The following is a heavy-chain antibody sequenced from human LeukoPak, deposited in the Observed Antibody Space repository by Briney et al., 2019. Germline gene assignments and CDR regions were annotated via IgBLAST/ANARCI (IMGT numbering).Heavy chain of an antibody. D-gene: IGHD3-10*01. V-gene: IGHV4-61*08. CDR1: GGSFSGAGYY. Sequence: SETLSLSCTASGGSFSGAGYYWSRIRQPPGRGLEWIGYIYYSGSTNYNPSLRSRVTISLDTSKNQFSLKLSSVTAADTAVYFYGRDSNSHVSGRISLEYWGQGTLVTVSS. J-gene: IGHJ4*02. CDR3: GRDSNSHVSGRISLEY. CDR2: IYYSGST.